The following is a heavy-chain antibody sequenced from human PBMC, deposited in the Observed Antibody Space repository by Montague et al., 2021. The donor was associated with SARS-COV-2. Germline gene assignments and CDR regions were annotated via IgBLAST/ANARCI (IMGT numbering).Heavy chain of an antibody. CDR2: ITGSGGGT. CDR3: AKDQVYSGSYFAD. D-gene: IGHD1-26*01. Sequence: SLRLSCAASGFTFSSYAMSWVRQAPGKGLKWVSAITGSGGGTYYAGSVKGRFTISKDNSRNMLYLQMNSLRAEDTAVYYCAKDQVYSGSYFADWGQGTLVTVSS. CDR1: GFTFSSYA. J-gene: IGHJ4*02. V-gene: IGHV3-23*01.